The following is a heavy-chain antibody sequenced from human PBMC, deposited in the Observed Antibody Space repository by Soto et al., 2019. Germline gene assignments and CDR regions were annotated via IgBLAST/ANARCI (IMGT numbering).Heavy chain of an antibody. CDR3: GKVLVGATGHTDSDS. V-gene: IGHV4-39*01. CDR2: IDYNGVT. CDR1: GGSIYRSGYY. D-gene: IGHD2-15*01. J-gene: IGHJ4*02. Sequence: SETLSLTCTVSGGSIYRSGYYWGWIRQPPGRGLEWIGNIDYNGVTYSNPSLKSRVTISGDTSKNQFSLKLTSVTAADTALYYCGKVLVGATGHTDSDSWGPGTLVTSPQ.